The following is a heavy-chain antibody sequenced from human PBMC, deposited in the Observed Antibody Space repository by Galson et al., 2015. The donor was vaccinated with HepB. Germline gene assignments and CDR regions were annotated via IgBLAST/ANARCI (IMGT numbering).Heavy chain of an antibody. J-gene: IGHJ4*02. CDR2: INAGNGNT. CDR1: GYTFTSYA. CDR3: ARTDTAMVIIDY. Sequence: SVKVSCKASGYTFTSYAMHWVRQAPGQRLEWMGWINAGNGNTKYSQKFQGRVTITRDTSASTAYMELSSLRSEDTAVYYCARTDTAMVIIDYWGQGTLVTVSS. D-gene: IGHD5-18*01. V-gene: IGHV1-3*01.